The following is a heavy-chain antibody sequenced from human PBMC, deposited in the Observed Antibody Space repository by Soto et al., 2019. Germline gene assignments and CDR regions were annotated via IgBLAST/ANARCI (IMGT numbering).Heavy chain of an antibody. D-gene: IGHD2-15*01. Sequence: GGSLRLSCAASGFTFSSYAMHWVRQAPGKGLEWLAVISYDGSDKYYAGSVKGRFTISRDTSKNTLYLQMNSLRAEDTAVYYCVRDGAYCSGGTCYFSNFDYWGQGTLVTVSS. V-gene: IGHV3-30-3*01. CDR3: VRDGAYCSGGTCYFSNFDY. CDR1: GFTFSSYA. CDR2: ISYDGSDK. J-gene: IGHJ4*02.